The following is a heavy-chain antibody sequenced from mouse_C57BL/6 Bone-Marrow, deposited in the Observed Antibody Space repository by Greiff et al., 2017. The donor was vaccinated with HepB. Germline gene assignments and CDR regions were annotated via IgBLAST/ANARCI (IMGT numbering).Heavy chain of an antibody. CDR2: IYPGSGST. CDR3: AKGDGYYAMDY. D-gene: IGHD2-3*01. Sequence: QVQLQQSGPELVKPGASVKMSCKASGYTFTSYWITWVKQRPGQGLEWIGDIYPGSGSTNYNEKFKSKATLTVDTSSSTAYMQLSSLTSEDSAVYYCAKGDGYYAMDYWGQGTSVTVSS. J-gene: IGHJ4*01. V-gene: IGHV1-55*01. CDR1: GYTFTSYW.